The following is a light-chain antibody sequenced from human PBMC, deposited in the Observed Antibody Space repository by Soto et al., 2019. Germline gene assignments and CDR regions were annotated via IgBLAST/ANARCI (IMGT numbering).Light chain of an antibody. CDR2: AAS. CDR3: QQSYSTRFMYT. J-gene: IGKJ2*01. CDR1: QSINSY. Sequence: DIPMTQSPSSLSASVGDRVTITCRASQSINSYLNWYQQQPGKAPNLLIYAASTLQSGVPSRFSGSGSGTEFTLTISSLQPEDFATYHCQQSYSTRFMYTFGQGTKLEI. V-gene: IGKV1-39*01.